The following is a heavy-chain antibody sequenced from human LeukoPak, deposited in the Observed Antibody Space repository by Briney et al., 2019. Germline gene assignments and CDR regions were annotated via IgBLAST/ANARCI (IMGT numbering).Heavy chain of an antibody. CDR3: ARLPAGSGSLSYFDC. D-gene: IGHD3-10*01. V-gene: IGHV4-39*01. Sequence: SETLSLTCTVSGGSISSSSCYWGWIRQPPGKGLKRIGSIYYSGSTYYNPSLKSRVTISVDTSKNQFSLKLSSVTAADTAVYYCARLPAGSGSLSYFDCWGQGTLATVSS. CDR1: GGSISSSSCY. CDR2: IYYSGST. J-gene: IGHJ4*02.